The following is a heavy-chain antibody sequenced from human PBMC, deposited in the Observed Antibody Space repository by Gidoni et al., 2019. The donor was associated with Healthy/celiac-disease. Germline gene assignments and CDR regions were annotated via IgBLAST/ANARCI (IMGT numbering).Heavy chain of an antibody. CDR1: GFTFSSYW. J-gene: IGHJ4*02. CDR2: INSDGSST. V-gene: IGHV3-74*01. Sequence: EVQLVASGGGFVQPGGSLRLSWSASGFTFSSYWMHWVRPAPGKGLVWVSRINSDGSSTSDADSVKGRFNISRNNAKNTLYLKMNRRRAEDTAVYYCACLGVVVTRGDYWGQGTLVTVSS. D-gene: IGHD2-21*02. CDR3: ACLGVVVTRGDY.